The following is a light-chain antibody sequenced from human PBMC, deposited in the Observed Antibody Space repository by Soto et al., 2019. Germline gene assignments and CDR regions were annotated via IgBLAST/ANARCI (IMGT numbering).Light chain of an antibody. CDR1: QSISSW. V-gene: IGKV1-5*01. CDR3: QQYSSYSRT. Sequence: DIQMTQSPSTLSASVGDRVTITCRASQSISSWLAWYQQKPGKAPKVLIYDASSLESGVPSRFSGSGSGTAFTLTINSLQPDDFATYFCQQYSSYSRTFGQGTKVEIK. J-gene: IGKJ1*01. CDR2: DAS.